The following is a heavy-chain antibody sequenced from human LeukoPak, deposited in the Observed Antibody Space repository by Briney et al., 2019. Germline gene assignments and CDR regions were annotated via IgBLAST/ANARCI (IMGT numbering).Heavy chain of an antibody. CDR2: ISSSSSNI. D-gene: IGHD3-9*01. J-gene: IGHJ4*02. CDR3: ARDHDWAFDY. Sequence: PGGSLRLSXAASGFTFGDYGIHWVRQAPGKGLEWVSYISSSSSNIYYADSVKGRFTISRDNAKNSLYLQMNSLRAEDTAVYYCARDHDWAFDYWGQGTLVTVSS. V-gene: IGHV3-48*01. CDR1: GFTFGDYG.